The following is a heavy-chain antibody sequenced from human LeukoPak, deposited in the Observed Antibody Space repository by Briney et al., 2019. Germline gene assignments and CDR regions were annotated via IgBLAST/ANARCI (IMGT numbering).Heavy chain of an antibody. CDR2: TSGSAAST. J-gene: IGHJ4*02. V-gene: IGHV3-23*01. CDR3: AKLVGAKPFDC. CDR1: GFTFSTYA. D-gene: IGHD1-26*01. Sequence: PGGSLRLSCAAPGFTFSTYAMSWVRQAPGKGLEWVSTTSGSAASTYYADSVKGRFTISRDNSKNTLYLQMNSLRAEDTAVYYCAKLVGAKPFDCWGQGTLVTVSS.